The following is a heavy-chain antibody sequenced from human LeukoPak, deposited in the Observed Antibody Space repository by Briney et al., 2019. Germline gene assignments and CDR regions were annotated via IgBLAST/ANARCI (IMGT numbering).Heavy chain of an antibody. CDR1: GGSFSGYY. V-gene: IGHV4-34*01. D-gene: IGHD3-22*01. J-gene: IGHJ4*02. CDR2: IDHSGST. CDR3: ARLYYSDSSGYYYLKVKEIVQDY. Sequence: SETLSLTRAVYGGSFSGYYWSWIRQPPGKGLEWIGEIDHSGSTNYNPSPKSRVTISLDTSKNQFSLKLSSVTAADTAVYYCARLYYSDSSGYYYLKVKEIVQDYWGQGTLVTVSS.